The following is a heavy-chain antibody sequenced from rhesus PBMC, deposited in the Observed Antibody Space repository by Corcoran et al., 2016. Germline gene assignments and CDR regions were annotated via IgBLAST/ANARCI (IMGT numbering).Heavy chain of an antibody. CDR2: IEGSSART. D-gene: IGHD1-44*02. CDR1: AGSISGSYY. V-gene: IGHV4-73*01. CDR3: ARELPTYSGSDYYGLDS. Sequence: QVKLQQWGEGLVKPSETLSLTCAVYAGSISGSYYWSWIRQAPGKGLEWIGNIEGSSARTNSTPSPKNRVTISEDTSKNQFSLKLSSVTAADTAVYYCARELPTYSGSDYYGLDSWGQGVVVTVSS. J-gene: IGHJ6*01.